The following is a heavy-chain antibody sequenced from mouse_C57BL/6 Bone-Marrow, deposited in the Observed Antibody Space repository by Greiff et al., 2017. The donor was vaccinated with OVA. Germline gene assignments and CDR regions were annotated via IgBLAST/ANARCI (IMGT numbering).Heavy chain of an antibody. CDR1: GYTFTSYW. CDR2: IHPNSGST. D-gene: IGHD1-1*01. J-gene: IGHJ3*01. CDR3: ATKYDGSGNPFDD. Sequence: QVQLKQPGAELVKPGASVKLSCKASGYTFTSYWMHWVKQRPGQGLEWIGMIHPNSGSTNYNEKFKSKATLTVDKSSSTAYMQLSSLTSEDSAVYYCATKYDGSGNPFDDWGQGTLVTVSA. V-gene: IGHV1-64*01.